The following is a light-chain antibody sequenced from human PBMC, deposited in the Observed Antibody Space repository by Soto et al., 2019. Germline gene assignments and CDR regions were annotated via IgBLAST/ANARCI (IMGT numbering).Light chain of an antibody. CDR2: DAS. Sequence: EIVLTQSPGTLSLSPGEIATLSFSASQSVSNYLAWYQQKPGQAPRLLIYDASNRAIGIPARFSGSGSGTDFTLTISSLEPEDFAVYYCQQRSNWPPWTFGQGTKVGIK. V-gene: IGKV3-11*01. CDR3: QQRSNWPPWT. J-gene: IGKJ1*01. CDR1: QSVSNY.